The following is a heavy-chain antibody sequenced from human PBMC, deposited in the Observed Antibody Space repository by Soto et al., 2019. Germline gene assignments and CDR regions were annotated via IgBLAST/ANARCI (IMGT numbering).Heavy chain of an antibody. CDR1: GGSISSTSFY. V-gene: IGHV4-39*01. CDR2: IYYSGST. J-gene: IGHJ5*02. Sequence: LCGGSISSTSFYWGWIRQPPGKGLEWIGTIYYSGSTYYNPSLKSRVTISVDTSNNQFSLKLSSVTAADTAVYYCARLPEKYNWFDPWGQGTLVTVSS. CDR3: ARLPEKYNWFDP.